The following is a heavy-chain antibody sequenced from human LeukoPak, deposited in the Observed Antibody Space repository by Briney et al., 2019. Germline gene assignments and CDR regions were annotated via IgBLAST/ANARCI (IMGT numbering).Heavy chain of an antibody. CDR2: IYTSANT. CDR3: ARDRIWNDAGHDPFDI. CDR1: GASISSYY. V-gene: IGHV4-4*07. J-gene: IGHJ3*02. D-gene: IGHD1-1*01. Sequence: SETLSLTCTVSGASISSYYWSWIRQPAGKGLEWIGRIYTSANTNYSPSFKSRATISIDRSKNQFSLNLPSVTAADTAVYYCARDRIWNDAGHDPFDIWGRGTMVTVSS.